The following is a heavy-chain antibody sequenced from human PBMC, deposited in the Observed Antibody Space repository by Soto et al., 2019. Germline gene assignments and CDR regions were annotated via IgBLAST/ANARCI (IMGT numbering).Heavy chain of an antibody. J-gene: IGHJ4*02. CDR2: IYYTGST. CDR3: ARHTGYAVPTVYATHYFNY. V-gene: IGHV4-39*01. D-gene: IGHD2-8*01. Sequence: QRQLPESGQGLVKPSETLSITCTVSGDSISSNNYYCGWIRQPPGKGLEGIGSIYYTGSTYYNPSLTCLVIMTVDTSTSKFSLNLSSVPAADTAAYGCARHTGYAVPTVYATHYFNYWGQGVVVTVPT. CDR1: GDSISSNNYY.